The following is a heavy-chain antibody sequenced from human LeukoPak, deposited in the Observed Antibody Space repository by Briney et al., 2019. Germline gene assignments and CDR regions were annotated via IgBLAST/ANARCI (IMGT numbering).Heavy chain of an antibody. V-gene: IGHV4-4*07. J-gene: IGHJ4*02. CDR3: ARGGSAYHEYYFDS. Sequence: SETLSLTCTVSGGSVNTYYWSWIRQPAGQGLEWIGRIYISGITNYNPSLKSRVTMSVDTSKNQFSLNLSSVSAADTAVYYCARGGSAYHEYYFDSWGQGALVTVSS. CDR2: IYISGIT. CDR1: GGSVNTYY. D-gene: IGHD3-22*01.